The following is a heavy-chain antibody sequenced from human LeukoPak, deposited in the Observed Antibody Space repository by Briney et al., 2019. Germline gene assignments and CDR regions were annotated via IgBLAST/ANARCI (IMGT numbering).Heavy chain of an antibody. CDR2: MNPNSGNT. V-gene: IGHV1-8*01. D-gene: IGHD2-21*01. J-gene: IGHJ6*02. CDR1: GYTFTSYD. Sequence: ASVTVSCKASGYTFTSYDINWVRQATGQGLEWMGWMNPNSGNTGYAQKFQGRVTMTRNTSISTAYMELSSLRSEDTAVYYCARGAGEDYYYYGMDVWGQGTTVTVSS. CDR3: ARGAGEDYYYYGMDV.